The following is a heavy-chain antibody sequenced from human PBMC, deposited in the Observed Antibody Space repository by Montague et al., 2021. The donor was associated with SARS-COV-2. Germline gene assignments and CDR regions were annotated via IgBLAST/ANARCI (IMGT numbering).Heavy chain of an antibody. CDR2: IFWDDDQ. D-gene: IGHD3-10*01. CDR3: VHRHSPQGGGSYYYFDY. J-gene: IGHJ4*02. CDR1: GFSLTTSGVG. Sequence: PALVKPTQTLTLTCSVSGFSLTTSGVGVGWIRQPPGKALEWLALIFWDDDQRYSPSLRSRLTISKDTSRNQVVFTMSNMDPVDTATYYCVHRHSPQGGGSYYYFDYWGQGILVTVSS. V-gene: IGHV2-5*02.